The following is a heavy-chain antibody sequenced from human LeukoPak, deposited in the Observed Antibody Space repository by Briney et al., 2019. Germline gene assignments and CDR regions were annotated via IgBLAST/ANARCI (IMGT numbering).Heavy chain of an antibody. CDR3: TRDWNSSSEIDY. V-gene: IGHV3-30*01. Sequence: PGGSLRLSCAASGFTFSSYAMHWVRQAPGKGLEWVAVISYDGSNKYYADSVKGRFTISRDNSKNTLYLQMNSLRAEDTAVYYCTRDWNSSSEIDYWGQGTLVTVSS. CDR2: ISYDGSNK. D-gene: IGHD6-6*01. CDR1: GFTFSSYA. J-gene: IGHJ4*02.